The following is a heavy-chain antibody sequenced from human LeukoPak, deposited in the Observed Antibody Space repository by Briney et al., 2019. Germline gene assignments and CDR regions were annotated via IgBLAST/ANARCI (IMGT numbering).Heavy chain of an antibody. CDR1: GFTFSDYY. V-gene: IGHV3-11*01. D-gene: IGHD4-11*01. CDR2: ISSSGTTI. CDR3: ARADYDAFDI. Sequence: GGSLRLSCAASGFTFSDYYMSCTRQAPGKGLEWVSYISSSGTTIYYADSVKGRFTISRDNAKNSLYLQMNSLRAEDTAVYYCARADYDAFDIWGQGTMVTVSS. J-gene: IGHJ3*02.